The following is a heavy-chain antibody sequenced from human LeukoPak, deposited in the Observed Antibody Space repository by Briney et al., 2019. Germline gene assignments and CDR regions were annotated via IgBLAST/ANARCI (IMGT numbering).Heavy chain of an antibody. J-gene: IGHJ4*02. D-gene: IGHD3-22*01. CDR3: ARLMDNNYDGSAFDY. Sequence: ASVKVSCKASGYTFTSYDINWVRQATGQGLEWMGWMNPNSGNTGYAQKFQGRVTMTTDTSATTAYLELRSLTSDDTALYYCARLMDNNYDGSAFDYWGQGTLVTVSS. V-gene: IGHV1-8*01. CDR2: MNPNSGNT. CDR1: GYTFTSYD.